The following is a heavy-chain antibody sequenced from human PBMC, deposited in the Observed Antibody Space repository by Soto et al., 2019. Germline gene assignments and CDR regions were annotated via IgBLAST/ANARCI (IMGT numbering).Heavy chain of an antibody. V-gene: IGHV3-9*01. CDR1: GFTFDDYA. CDR2: ISWNSGSI. CDR3: ARIPHRYDALTGPGY. J-gene: IGHJ4*02. Sequence: LILSCAASGFTFDDYAMHWVRPAPGKGLEWVSGISWNSGSIGYADSVKGRFTISRDNSENTLCLHLNSLRVEDTAIYYCARIPHRYDALTGPGYWGQGALVTVSS. D-gene: IGHD3-9*01.